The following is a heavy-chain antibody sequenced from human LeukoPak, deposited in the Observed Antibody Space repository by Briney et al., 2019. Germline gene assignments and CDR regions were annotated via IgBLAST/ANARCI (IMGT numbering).Heavy chain of an antibody. V-gene: IGHV4-34*01. CDR1: GGSFSGYY. CDR3: ARARETEAIDY. J-gene: IGHJ4*02. Sequence: PSETLSLTCAVYGGSFSGYYWTWIRQSPGKGLQWIGEINNSGSTNCDPSLKSRVTLSVDTSKNQFSQKMTPVTAADTAVYYCARARETEAIDYWSQGTLVTVSS. CDR2: INNSGST.